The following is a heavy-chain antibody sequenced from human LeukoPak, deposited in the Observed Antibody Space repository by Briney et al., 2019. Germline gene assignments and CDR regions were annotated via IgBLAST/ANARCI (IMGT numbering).Heavy chain of an antibody. J-gene: IGHJ1*01. V-gene: IGHV4-39*01. D-gene: IGHD3-22*01. CDR3: ARRRYYDGSGYLE. CDR2: IYYSGST. CDR1: GGSISTRDYY. Sequence: SETLSLTCTVSGGSISTRDYYWGWIRQPPGKGLEWIGSIYYSGSTYYHPSLKSRVTLSVDTSSNQFSLNLRSVTAADTAVYYCARRRYYDGSGYLEWGQGTLLSVSS.